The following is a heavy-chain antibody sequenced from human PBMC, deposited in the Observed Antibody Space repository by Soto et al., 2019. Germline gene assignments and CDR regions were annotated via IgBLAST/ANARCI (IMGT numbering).Heavy chain of an antibody. D-gene: IGHD5-12*01. Sequence: EVQLVESGGGLIQPGGSLRLSCAASGFTVSSNYMSWVRQAPGKGLEWVSVIYSGGSTYYADSVKGRFTISRDNSKNTLYLHMNSLRAEDTAVYYCARDLIVEMATGYYYYGMDVWGQGTTVTVSS. V-gene: IGHV3-53*01. CDR1: GFTVSSNY. CDR3: ARDLIVEMATGYYYYGMDV. CDR2: IYSGGST. J-gene: IGHJ6*02.